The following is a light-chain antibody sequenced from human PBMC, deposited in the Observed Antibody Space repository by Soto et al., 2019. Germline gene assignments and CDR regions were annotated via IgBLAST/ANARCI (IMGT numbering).Light chain of an antibody. CDR2: DVS. Sequence: EFVLIQTPTTLSLCPGERATLSCRASQSVTSYLAWYQQKPGQAPRLLIYDVSNRATGIPARFSGSGSGTDFILTLSSLEPEDFAVYYCQQRGTFGGGTKVDIK. V-gene: IGKV3-11*01. CDR3: QQRGT. CDR1: QSVTSY. J-gene: IGKJ4*01.